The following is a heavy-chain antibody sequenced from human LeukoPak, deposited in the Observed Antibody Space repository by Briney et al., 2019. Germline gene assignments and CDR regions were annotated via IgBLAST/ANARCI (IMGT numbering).Heavy chain of an antibody. CDR2: INQSRVT. CDR3: ARGLRRVTTTPFDY. D-gene: IGHD4-17*01. J-gene: IGHJ4*02. CDR1: GGSFSGYY. V-gene: IGHV4-34*01. Sequence: PSETLSLTCSVSGGSFSGYYWSWIRQPPGKGLVWIGEINQSRVTNYNPSLESRVTISVDMSKTQFSLKLNSVTAADTAVYYCARGLRRVTTTPFDYWGQGTPVIVSS.